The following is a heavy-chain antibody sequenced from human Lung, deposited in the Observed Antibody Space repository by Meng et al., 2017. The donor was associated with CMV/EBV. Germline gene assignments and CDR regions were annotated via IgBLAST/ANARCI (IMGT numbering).Heavy chain of an antibody. D-gene: IGHD3-22*01. CDR3: ARGHYDSSGYPIDY. Sequence: SCAISGDSVSSNSAAWNWIRQSPSRGLEWLGRTYYRSKRYNDYAVSVKSRITINPDTSKNQFPLQLNSVTPEDTAVYYCARGHYDSSGYPIDYWGQGTLVTVSS. V-gene: IGHV6-1*01. CDR1: GDSVSSNSAA. CDR2: TYYRSKRYN. J-gene: IGHJ4*02.